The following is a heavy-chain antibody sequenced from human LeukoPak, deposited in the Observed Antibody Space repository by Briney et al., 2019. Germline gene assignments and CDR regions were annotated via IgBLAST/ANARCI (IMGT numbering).Heavy chain of an antibody. V-gene: IGHV1-2*02. Sequence: ASVKVSCKASGYTFTGYYMHWVRQAPGQGLEWMGWINPNSGGTNYAQKFQGRVTMTRYTSISTAYMELSRLRSDDTAVYYCARVRPYDILTLLYWGQGTLVTVSS. CDR1: GYTFTGYY. CDR2: INPNSGGT. J-gene: IGHJ4*02. D-gene: IGHD3-9*01. CDR3: ARVRPYDILTLLY.